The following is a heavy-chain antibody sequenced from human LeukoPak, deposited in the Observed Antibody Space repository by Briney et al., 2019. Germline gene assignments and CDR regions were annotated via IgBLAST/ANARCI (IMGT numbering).Heavy chain of an antibody. D-gene: IGHD3-10*01. CDR2: ITASGTAM. V-gene: IGHV3-48*02. CDR1: GFTFSSYS. Sequence: PGGSLRLSCAASGFTFSSYSMNWVRQAPGKGLEWVSHITASGTAMFYADSVKGRFTISRDNAKNSLYLQMNSLRDEDTAVYYCARDKDDYGSGNHWFDPWGQGTLVTVSS. CDR3: ARDKDDYGSGNHWFDP. J-gene: IGHJ5*02.